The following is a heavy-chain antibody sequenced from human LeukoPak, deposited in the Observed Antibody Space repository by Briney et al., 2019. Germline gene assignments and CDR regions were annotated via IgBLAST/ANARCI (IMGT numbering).Heavy chain of an antibody. D-gene: IGHD4-23*01. CDR1: GLTFSTSG. Sequence: GGSLRLSCTASGLTFSTSGFNWVRQAPGKGLEWVSAISGSGGSTYYADSVKGRFTISRDNSKNTLYLQMNSLRAEDTAVYYCAKDPRYGGNSGYWGQGTLVTVSS. CDR2: ISGSGGST. J-gene: IGHJ4*02. CDR3: AKDPRYGGNSGY. V-gene: IGHV3-23*01.